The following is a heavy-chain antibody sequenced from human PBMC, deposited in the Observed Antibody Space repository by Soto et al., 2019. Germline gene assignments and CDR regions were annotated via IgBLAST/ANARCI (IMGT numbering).Heavy chain of an antibody. D-gene: IGHD2-15*01. CDR3: AKAGSCSGGICYSGIEN. CDR1: GFTFSDYA. CDR2: ISATGVGP. J-gene: IGHJ4*02. Sequence: GGSLRLSCEASGFTFSDYAMNWVRQAPGKGLEWVAAISATGVGPVSADSVKGRFIISRDNSINTLYLHIRSLRLDDTAVYYCAKAGSCSGGICYSGIENWGQGVRVTVSS. V-gene: IGHV3-23*01.